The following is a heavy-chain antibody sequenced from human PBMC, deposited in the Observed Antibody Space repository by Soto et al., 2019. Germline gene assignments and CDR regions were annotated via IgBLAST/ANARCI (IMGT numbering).Heavy chain of an antibody. CDR2: ISSSSSYI. V-gene: IGHV3-21*01. D-gene: IGHD6-13*01. Sequence: GGSLRLSCAASGFTFSSYSMNWVRQAPGKGLGWVSSISSSSSYIYYADSVKGRFTISRDNAKNSLYLQMNSLRAEDTAVYYCAREIAAAALYYYYGMDVWGQGTTVTVSS. CDR3: AREIAAAALYYYYGMDV. CDR1: GFTFSSYS. J-gene: IGHJ6*02.